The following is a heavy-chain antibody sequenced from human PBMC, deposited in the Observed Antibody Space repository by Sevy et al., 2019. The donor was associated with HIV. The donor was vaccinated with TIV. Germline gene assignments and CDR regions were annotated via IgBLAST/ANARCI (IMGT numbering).Heavy chain of an antibody. CDR2: IRSKDYGGAT. J-gene: IGHJ4*02. V-gene: IGHV3-49*03. Sequence: YLRLSCTGSGFTFGDYAMSWFRQAPGMGLEWVGLIRSKDYGGATEYAASVKGRFTISRDDSKSIADLQMNSLKTEDTAVYYCTRGYYYDSSGYSDYWGQGTLVTVSS. D-gene: IGHD3-22*01. CDR1: GFTFGDYA. CDR3: TRGYYYDSSGYSDY.